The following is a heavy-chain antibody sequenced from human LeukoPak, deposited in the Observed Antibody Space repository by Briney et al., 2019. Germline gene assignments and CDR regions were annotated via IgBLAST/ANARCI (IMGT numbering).Heavy chain of an antibody. CDR2: MNPNSGNT. D-gene: IGHD3-22*01. Sequence: ASVKVSCKASGYTFTSYDINWVRQATGQGLEWMGWMNPNSGNTGYAQKFQGRVTMTRNTSISTAYMVLSSLRSEGTAVYYCARLYYDSSGYFTYYYYGMDVWGQGTTVTVSS. V-gene: IGHV1-8*01. J-gene: IGHJ6*02. CDR3: ARLYYDSSGYFTYYYYGMDV. CDR1: GYTFTSYD.